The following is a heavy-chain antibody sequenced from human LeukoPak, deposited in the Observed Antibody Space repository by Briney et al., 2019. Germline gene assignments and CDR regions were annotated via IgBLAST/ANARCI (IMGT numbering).Heavy chain of an antibody. CDR2: ISTHNGNT. V-gene: IGHV1-18*01. CDR1: GYTFSNYG. D-gene: IGHD6-13*01. CDR3: ARGGNTASDTALFY. Sequence: ASVKVSCKASGYTFSNYGFSWVRQAPGQGLEWMGWISTHNGNTNYAQKLQGRVTMTTDSSTNTAYMELRSLRYDDTAVYYCARGGNTASDTALFYWGQGTLVTVSS. J-gene: IGHJ4*02.